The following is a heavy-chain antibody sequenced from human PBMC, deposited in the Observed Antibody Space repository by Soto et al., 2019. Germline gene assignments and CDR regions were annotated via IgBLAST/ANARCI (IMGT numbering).Heavy chain of an antibody. CDR2: ISYDGSNK. CDR1: GFTFSSYG. V-gene: IGHV3-30*18. J-gene: IGHJ6*02. Sequence: GGSLRLSCAASGFTFSSYGMHWVRQAPGKGLEWVAVISYDGSNKYYADSVKGRFTIPRDNSKNTLYLQMNSLRAEDTAVYYCAKDRAAAGDYYYYGMDVWGQGTTVTVSS. D-gene: IGHD6-13*01. CDR3: AKDRAAAGDYYYYGMDV.